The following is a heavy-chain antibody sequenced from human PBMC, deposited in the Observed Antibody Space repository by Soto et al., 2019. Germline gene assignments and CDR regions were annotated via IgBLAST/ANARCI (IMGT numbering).Heavy chain of an antibody. CDR1: GGSFSGYY. J-gene: IGHJ4*02. Sequence: SETLSLTCAVYGGSFSGYYWSWIRQPPGKGLEWIGEINHSGSTNYNPSLKSRVTISVDTSKNQFSLKLSSVTAADTAVYYCARDPFWSGYYFDYWGQGTLVTVSS. V-gene: IGHV4-34*01. D-gene: IGHD3-3*01. CDR3: ARDPFWSGYYFDY. CDR2: INHSGST.